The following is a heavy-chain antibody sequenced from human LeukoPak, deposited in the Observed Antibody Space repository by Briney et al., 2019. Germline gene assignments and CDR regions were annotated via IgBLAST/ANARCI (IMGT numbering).Heavy chain of an antibody. Sequence: GSLRLSCIGSGFTFGDHAMSWVRQAPGKGLEWVGFIRSKAYRGTIEYAAAVKGRFTISRDDSASIVYLQMNSLKIENTAVYYCAGGPIQLWIHNAMDVWGQGTTVTVS. J-gene: IGHJ6*02. CDR1: GFTFGDHA. D-gene: IGHD1-1*01. CDR3: AGGPIQLWIHNAMDV. CDR2: IRSKAYRGTI. V-gene: IGHV3-49*04.